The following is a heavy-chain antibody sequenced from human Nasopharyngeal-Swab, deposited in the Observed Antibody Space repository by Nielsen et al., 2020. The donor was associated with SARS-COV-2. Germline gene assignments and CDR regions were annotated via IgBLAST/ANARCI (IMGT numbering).Heavy chain of an antibody. V-gene: IGHV4-61*01. J-gene: IGHJ3*02. CDR3: ARDPLVTAASDAFDI. CDR2: IYYSGST. Sequence: SETLSLTCTVSGGSVSSGSYYWSWIRQPPGKGLEWIGYIYYSGSTNYNPSLKSRVTISVDMSKNQFSLKLSSVTAADTAVYYCARDPLVTAASDAFDIWGQGTMVTVSS. CDR1: GGSVSSGSYY. D-gene: IGHD2-2*01.